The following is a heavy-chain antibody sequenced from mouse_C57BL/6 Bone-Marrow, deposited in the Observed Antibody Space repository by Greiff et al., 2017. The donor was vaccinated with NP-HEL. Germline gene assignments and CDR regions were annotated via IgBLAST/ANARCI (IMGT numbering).Heavy chain of an antibody. D-gene: IGHD1-1*01. J-gene: IGHJ2*01. V-gene: IGHV1-69*01. Sequence: VQLQQSDAELVKPGASVKISCKVSGYTFTSYWMHWVKQRPGQGLEWIGEIDPSDSYTNYNQKFKGKSTLTVDKSSSTAYMQLSSLTSEDSAVYYCASQGGYYGYFDYWGQGTTLTVSS. CDR2: IDPSDSYT. CDR3: ASQGGYYGYFDY. CDR1: GYTFTSYW.